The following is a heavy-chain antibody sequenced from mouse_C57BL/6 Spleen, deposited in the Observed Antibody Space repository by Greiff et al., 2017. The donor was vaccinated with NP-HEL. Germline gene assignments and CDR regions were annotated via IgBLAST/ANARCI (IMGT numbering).Heavy chain of an antibody. CDR1: GYTFTSYW. J-gene: IGHJ2*01. D-gene: IGHD1-1*01. CDR3: TRPPYYGSSFPFDY. Sequence: VQLQQSGTVLARPGASVKMSCKTSGYTFTSYWMHWVKQRPGQGLEWIGAIYPGNSDTSYNQKFKGKAKLTAVTSASTAYMELSSLTNEDSAIYYCTRPPYYGSSFPFDYWGQGTTLTVSS. CDR2: IYPGNSDT. V-gene: IGHV1-5*01.